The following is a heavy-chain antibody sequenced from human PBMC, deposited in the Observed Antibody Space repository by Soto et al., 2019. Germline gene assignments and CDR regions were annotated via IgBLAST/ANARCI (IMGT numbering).Heavy chain of an antibody. CDR1: GDSVSSNSAA. Sequence: SQTLSLTCAISGDSVSSNSAAWNWIRQSPSRGLEWLGRTYYRSKWYNEYALSVKSRITINPDTSKNQFSLQLNSVTPDDTAVIYCPREYTPGWSPWGRGTLVPVSS. V-gene: IGHV6-1*01. CDR2: TYYRSKWYN. CDR3: PREYTPGWSP. D-gene: IGHD6-19*01. J-gene: IGHJ5*02.